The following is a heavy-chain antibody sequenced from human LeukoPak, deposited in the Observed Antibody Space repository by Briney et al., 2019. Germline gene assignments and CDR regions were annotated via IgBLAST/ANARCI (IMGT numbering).Heavy chain of an antibody. CDR2: ISGSGGST. J-gene: IGHJ4*02. CDR1: GFTFSSYS. D-gene: IGHD6-13*01. V-gene: IGHV3-23*01. Sequence: GGSLRLSCAASGFTFSSYSMNWVRQAPGKGLEWVSAISGSGGSTYYADSVKGRFTISRDSSKNTLYLQMNSLRAEGTAVYYCAKDPYSSSWTHFDYWGQGTLVTVSS. CDR3: AKDPYSSSWTHFDY.